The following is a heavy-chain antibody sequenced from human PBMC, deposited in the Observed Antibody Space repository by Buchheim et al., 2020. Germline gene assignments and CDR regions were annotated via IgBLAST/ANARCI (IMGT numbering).Heavy chain of an antibody. CDR3: ARGRDGSGSGACTRYYYYGMDV. J-gene: IGHJ6*02. Sequence: QVQLVQSGAEVKKPGSSVKVSCKASGGTFSSYAISWVRQAPGQGLEWMGGIIPIFGTANYAQKFQGRVTITADESTSTAYMELSSLRSEDTAVYYCARGRDGSGSGACTRYYYYGMDVWGQGTT. CDR2: IIPIFGTA. V-gene: IGHV1-69*12. D-gene: IGHD3-10*01. CDR1: GGTFSSYA.